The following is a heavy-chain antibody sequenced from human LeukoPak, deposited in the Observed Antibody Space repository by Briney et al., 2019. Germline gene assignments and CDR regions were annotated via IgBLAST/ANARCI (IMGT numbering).Heavy chain of an antibody. CDR1: GGSISSSNYY. D-gene: IGHD6-19*01. CDR3: ARAPFRTGWYWGYSFDY. Sequence: SETLSLTCTVFGGSISSSNYYWGWIRQPPGKGLEWIGSINYGGITYSNPSLKSRLTISVDTSKNQFSLKLGSVTAADTAVYYCARAPFRTGWYWGYSFDYWGQGALVTVSS. V-gene: IGHV4-39*07. CDR2: INYGGIT. J-gene: IGHJ4*02.